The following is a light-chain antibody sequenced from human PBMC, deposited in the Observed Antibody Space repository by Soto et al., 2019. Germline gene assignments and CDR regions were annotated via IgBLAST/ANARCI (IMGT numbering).Light chain of an antibody. V-gene: IGKV3-20*01. CDR3: QQYSSSLT. Sequence: EIVLTQSPGTLSLSPGERGTLSCRASQSISSTYLAWYQQKPGQAPRLLVYGASTRATGVPDRFSGSGSGTDFSLTINGLEPEDSAVYFCQQYSSSLTFGGGTKVHIK. CDR2: GAS. CDR1: QSISSTY. J-gene: IGKJ4*01.